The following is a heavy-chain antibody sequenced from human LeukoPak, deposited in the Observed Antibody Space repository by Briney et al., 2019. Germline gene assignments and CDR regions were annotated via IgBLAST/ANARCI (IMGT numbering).Heavy chain of an antibody. Sequence: GGSLRLSCAASGFTFSTYAMSWVRQAPGKGLEWVSAISGGGGSTYYADSVKGRFTISRDNSKNTLYLQMNSLRAEDTAVYYCAKPPTGADDIRGYWGQGTLVTVSS. V-gene: IGHV3-23*01. CDR1: GFTFSTYA. CDR2: ISGGGGST. D-gene: IGHD7-27*01. CDR3: AKPPTGADDIRGY. J-gene: IGHJ4*02.